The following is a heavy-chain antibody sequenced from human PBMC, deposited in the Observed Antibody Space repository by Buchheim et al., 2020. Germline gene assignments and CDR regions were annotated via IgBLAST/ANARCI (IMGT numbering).Heavy chain of an antibody. CDR2: HYYSGAV. V-gene: IGHV4-59*01. Sequence: QVQLQESGPGLVKPSETLSLTCNLSGGSISSYYWNWIRQTPEKGLEWIGYHYYSGAVNYNPSLRSRFTISVDTSKNQFSLNLRSVTAADSAVYYCARGSGSYFRRFDSWGQG. D-gene: IGHD3-10*01. CDR1: GGSISSYY. CDR3: ARGSGSYFRRFDS. J-gene: IGHJ4*02.